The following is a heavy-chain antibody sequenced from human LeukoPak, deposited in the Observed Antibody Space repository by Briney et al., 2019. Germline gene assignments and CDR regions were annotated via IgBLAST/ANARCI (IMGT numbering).Heavy chain of an antibody. Sequence: SVKVSCKASGGTFSSYAISWVRQAPGQGLEWMGGIIPIFGTANYAQKFQGRVTITADESTSTAYMELSSLRSEDTAVYYCARVLTGYSSSWYDYWGQGTLVTVSS. J-gene: IGHJ4*02. CDR2: IIPIFGTA. CDR1: GGTFSSYA. CDR3: ARVLTGYSSSWYDY. V-gene: IGHV1-69*13. D-gene: IGHD6-13*01.